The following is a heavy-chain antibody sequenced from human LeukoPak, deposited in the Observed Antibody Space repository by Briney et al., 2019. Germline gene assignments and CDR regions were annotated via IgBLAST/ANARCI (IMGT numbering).Heavy chain of an antibody. V-gene: IGHV4-34*01. D-gene: IGHD2-2*01. CDR2: INHSGST. CDR1: GGSFSGYY. CDR3: ARPWLENTSSFGS. Sequence: PSEALSLTCAVYGGSFSGYYWSWIRQPPGKGLEWIGEINHSGSTNYNPSLKSRVTISVDTSKNQFSLKLSSVTAADTAVYYCARPWLENTSSFGSWGQGTLVTVSA. J-gene: IGHJ5*01.